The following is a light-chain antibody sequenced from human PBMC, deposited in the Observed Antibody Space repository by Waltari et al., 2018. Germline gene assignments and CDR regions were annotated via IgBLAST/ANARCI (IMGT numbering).Light chain of an antibody. CDR1: SSNIGNNY. CDR3: ITKDTSLNAIV. J-gene: IGLJ2*01. Sequence: QSVLTQPPSVSAAPGQKVTISCSGSSSNIGNNYVSWFQQLPGTAPKLHIYENNKRPSGTPDRFSGSKSGTSGTLDITGLQTGDEADYYCITKDTSLNAIVFGGGTKLTVL. V-gene: IGLV1-51*02. CDR2: ENN.